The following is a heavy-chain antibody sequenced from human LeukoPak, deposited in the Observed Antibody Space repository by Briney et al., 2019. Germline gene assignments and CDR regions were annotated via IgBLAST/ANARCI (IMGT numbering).Heavy chain of an antibody. CDR1: GFTFSSYS. V-gene: IGHV3-21*04. D-gene: IGHD1-26*01. CDR2: ISGSSSYI. J-gene: IGHJ4*02. CDR3: AKDRVGALLYFDF. Sequence: PGGSLRLSCAASGFTFSSYSMNWVRQAPGKGLEWVSSISGSSSYIYYADSVKGRFTISRHNAKNTLYLQMNSLRAEDTAVYYCAKDRVGALLYFDFWGQGTLVTVSS.